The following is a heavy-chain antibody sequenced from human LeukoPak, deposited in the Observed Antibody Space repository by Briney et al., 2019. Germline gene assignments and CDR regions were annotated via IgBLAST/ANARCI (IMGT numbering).Heavy chain of an antibody. Sequence: PGGSLRLSCAASGFSFSSYGMQWVRQAPGKGLERVAFIQYDGSNKYYAESVKGRFTISRDNSKNTLYLQMNSLRAEDTAVYYCARRAGAYSHPYDYWGQGTLVTVSS. CDR2: IQYDGSNK. J-gene: IGHJ4*02. D-gene: IGHD4/OR15-4a*01. CDR3: ARRAGAYSHPYDY. CDR1: GFSFSSYG. V-gene: IGHV3-30*02.